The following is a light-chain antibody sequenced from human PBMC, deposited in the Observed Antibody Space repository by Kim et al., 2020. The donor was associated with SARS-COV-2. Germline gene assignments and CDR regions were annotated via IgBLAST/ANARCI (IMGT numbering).Light chain of an antibody. Sequence: DIQMTQSPSSLSASVGDEVTITCRASQGISNYLAWYQQKPGKGPKLLIYATSTLQSGVPSRFRGSRSGTDFTLIITRLQPEDVATYYCQKYDSAPWTFGQGTKVDIK. V-gene: IGKV1-27*01. CDR1: QGISNY. CDR2: ATS. CDR3: QKYDSAPWT. J-gene: IGKJ1*01.